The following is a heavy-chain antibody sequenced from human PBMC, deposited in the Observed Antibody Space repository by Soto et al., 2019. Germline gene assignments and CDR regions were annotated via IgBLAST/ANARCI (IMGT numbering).Heavy chain of an antibody. CDR1: GFTFSSYG. V-gene: IGHV3-33*01. CDR3: ARVAPNEWLRFVSRRGLDAFDI. Sequence: GGSLRLSCAASGFTFSSYGMHWVRQAPGKGLEWVAVIWYDGSNKYYADSVKGRFTISRDNSKNTLYLQMNSLRAEDTAVYYCARVAPNEWLRFVSRRGLDAFDIWGQGTMVTVSS. D-gene: IGHD5-12*01. J-gene: IGHJ3*02. CDR2: IWYDGSNK.